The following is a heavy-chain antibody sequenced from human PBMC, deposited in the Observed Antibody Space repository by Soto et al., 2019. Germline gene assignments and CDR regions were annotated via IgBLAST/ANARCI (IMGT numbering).Heavy chain of an antibody. J-gene: IGHJ4*02. CDR1: GGSISSSSYY. V-gene: IGHV4-39*01. CDR3: ARQVAGSLATMNFDS. D-gene: IGHD5-12*01. Sequence: SETLSLTCTVSGGSISSSSYYWGWIRQPPGKGLEWIGSKYYSGSTYYNPSLKSRVTVSVDTSKNQFSLKLSPVTAADTAVYYCARQVAGSLATMNFDSWGQGTLVTVSS. CDR2: KYYSGST.